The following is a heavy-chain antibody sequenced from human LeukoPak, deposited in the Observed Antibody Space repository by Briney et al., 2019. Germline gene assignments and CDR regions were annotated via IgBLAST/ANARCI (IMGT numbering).Heavy chain of an antibody. CDR2: IIPIFGTA. CDR3: AIDRGSYYDFWSGYYTAQNYYYYYTDV. J-gene: IGHJ6*03. CDR1: GGTFSSYA. V-gene: IGHV1-69*01. D-gene: IGHD3-3*01. Sequence: GSSVEVSCKASGGTFSSYAISWVRQAPGQGLEWMGGIIPIFGTANYAQKFQGRVTITADESTSTAYMELSSLRSEDTAVYYCAIDRGSYYDFWSGYYTAQNYYYYYTDVCGKGTTVTVSS.